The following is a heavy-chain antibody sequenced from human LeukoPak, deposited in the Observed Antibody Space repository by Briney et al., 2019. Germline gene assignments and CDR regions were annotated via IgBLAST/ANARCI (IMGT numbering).Heavy chain of an antibody. CDR1: GFTFDDYG. J-gene: IGHJ4*02. CDR3: ASRSTVTTPIY. Sequence: GGSLRLSCAASGFTFDDYGMSWVRQAPGKGLVWVSRINSDGSTTGYADSVKGRFTISRDNAKNTLYLQMNSLRAEDTAVYYCASRSTVTTPIYWGQGTLVTVSS. CDR2: INSDGSTT. V-gene: IGHV3-74*01. D-gene: IGHD4-17*01.